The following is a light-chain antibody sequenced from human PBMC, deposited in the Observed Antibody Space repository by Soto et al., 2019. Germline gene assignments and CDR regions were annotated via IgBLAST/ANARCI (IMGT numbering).Light chain of an antibody. Sequence: QSALTQPASVSGSPGQSITISCTGTSSDIGDSNFVSWYQQHPGKAPKLIIFEVNKRPSGVPDRFSGSKSGNTASLTVSGLQAEDEADYYCSSYAGSSNVFGTGTKLTVL. J-gene: IGLJ1*01. CDR2: EVN. V-gene: IGLV2-8*01. CDR3: SSYAGSSNV. CDR1: SSDIGDSNF.